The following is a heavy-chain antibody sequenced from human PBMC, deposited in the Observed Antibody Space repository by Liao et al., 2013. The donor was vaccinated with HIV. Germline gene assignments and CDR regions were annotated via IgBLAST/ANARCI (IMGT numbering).Heavy chain of an antibody. Sequence: QVQLQESGPGLVRSSDTLSLICTVSGGSISSDYWSWIRQPPGKGPEWLGYIYYKGSTNYNPSFKSRITISVDTSKNQFSLKLRSVTASDTAVYFCAREGWNQRGFYYYYHMDVWGKGTSVSVSS. CDR2: IYYKGST. J-gene: IGHJ6*03. CDR1: GGSISSDY. D-gene: IGHD1-1*01. CDR3: AREGWNQRGFYYYYHMDV. V-gene: IGHV4-59*12.